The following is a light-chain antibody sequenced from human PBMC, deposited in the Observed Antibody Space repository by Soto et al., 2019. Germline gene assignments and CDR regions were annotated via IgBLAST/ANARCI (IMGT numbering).Light chain of an antibody. J-gene: IGKJ3*01. CDR2: DAS. CDR3: QQRSDWPLT. CDR1: QSVSNY. Sequence: EIVLTQSPATLSLSPGERATLSCRASQSVSNYLAWYQQKPGQAPRLLMYDASNRAPGIPARFSGSGSGTDFTLTISRLEPEDFAVYYCQQRSDWPLTFGTGTKVDIK. V-gene: IGKV3-11*01.